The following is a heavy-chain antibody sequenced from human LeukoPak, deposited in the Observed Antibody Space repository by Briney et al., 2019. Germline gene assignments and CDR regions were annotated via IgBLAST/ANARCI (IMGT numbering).Heavy chain of an antibody. J-gene: IGHJ4*02. V-gene: IGHV3-48*02. Sequence: PGGSLRLSCAASGFTFSNYVMSWVRQAPGKGLEWVSYINHNGETIFYPDFVKGRFTISRDDAKNSLHLQMNSLRDEDTAVYYCARDNDWAFDYWGQGTLVTVSS. CDR1: GFTFSNYV. CDR2: INHNGETI. D-gene: IGHD3-9*01. CDR3: ARDNDWAFDY.